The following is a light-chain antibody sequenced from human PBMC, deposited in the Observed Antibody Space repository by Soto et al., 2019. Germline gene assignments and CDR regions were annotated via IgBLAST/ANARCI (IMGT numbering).Light chain of an antibody. CDR3: QQYYGTPLT. J-gene: IGKJ4*01. Sequence: DIVMTQSPDSLAVSLGERATINCKSSQSVLYSSNNKNDLAWYQQKPGQPPNLLISWASTRESGVPDRFIGSGSGTDFTLTISSLQAEDVAVYYCQQYYGTPLTFGGGTKVEIK. V-gene: IGKV4-1*01. CDR1: QSVLYSSNNKND. CDR2: WAS.